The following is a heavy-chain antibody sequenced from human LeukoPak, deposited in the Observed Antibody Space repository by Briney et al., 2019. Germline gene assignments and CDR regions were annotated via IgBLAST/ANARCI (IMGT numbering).Heavy chain of an antibody. Sequence: SETLSLTCTVSGGSISSGGYYWSWIRQLPGKGLEWIGYIYYSGSTYYNPPLKSRVTISVDTSKNQFSLKLSSVTAADTAVYYCARERRVGATLYWGQGTLVTVSS. CDR3: ARERRVGATLY. CDR2: IYYSGST. D-gene: IGHD1-26*01. J-gene: IGHJ4*02. CDR1: GGSISSGGYY. V-gene: IGHV4-31*03.